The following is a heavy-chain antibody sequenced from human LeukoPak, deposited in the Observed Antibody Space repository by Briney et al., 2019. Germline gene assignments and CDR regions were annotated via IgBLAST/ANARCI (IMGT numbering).Heavy chain of an antibody. Sequence: GGSLRLSCAASGFTFSSYEMNWVRQAPGKGLEWVSYISSSGSTIYYADSVKGRFTISRDNAKNSLYLQMNSLRDDDTAVYYCARERFGDFDYGGQGTLVTVSS. CDR2: ISSSGSTI. D-gene: IGHD3-10*01. V-gene: IGHV3-48*03. CDR3: ARERFGDFDY. CDR1: GFTFSSYE. J-gene: IGHJ4*02.